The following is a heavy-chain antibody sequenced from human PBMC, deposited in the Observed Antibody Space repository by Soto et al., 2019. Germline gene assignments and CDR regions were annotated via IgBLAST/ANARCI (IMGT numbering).Heavy chain of an antibody. CDR3: ARQRAAAGPFDY. Sequence: PSETLSLTCIISGSSISSYYWSWIRQPPGKGLEWIGYIYYSGSTNYNPSLKSRVTISVDTSKNQFSLKLSSVTAADTAVYYCARQRAAAGPFDYWGQGTLVTVSS. CDR2: IYYSGST. D-gene: IGHD6-13*01. J-gene: IGHJ4*02. V-gene: IGHV4-59*08. CDR1: GSSISSYY.